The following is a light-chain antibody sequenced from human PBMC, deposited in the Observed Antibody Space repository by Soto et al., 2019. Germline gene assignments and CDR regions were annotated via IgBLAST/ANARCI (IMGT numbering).Light chain of an antibody. CDR2: GAS. Sequence: EIVSTQSPGILSLSPGERASLSCRASQKISSTVLAWYQQKPGQAPRLLIYGASSRTTGIPDRFSGSGSGTDFTLTISRLEPEDFAMYYCQQCGGSPTFGQGTKVDIK. J-gene: IGKJ1*01. CDR3: QQCGGSPT. V-gene: IGKV3-20*01. CDR1: QKISSTV.